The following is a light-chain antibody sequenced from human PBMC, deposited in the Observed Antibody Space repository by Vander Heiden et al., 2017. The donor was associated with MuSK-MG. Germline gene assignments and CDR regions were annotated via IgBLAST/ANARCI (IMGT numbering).Light chain of an antibody. Sequence: VVTLSPVSLAGSLGQRATLNCKSSQTLLHNSNSKNYLAWYQQKAGQPPKLLIYWASTRESGVPDRFSGSGSETDFTLTISSLQAEDVAVYYCQQYYGSPLTFGGGTKVEIK. CDR3: QQYYGSPLT. CDR2: WAS. CDR1: QTLLHNSNSKNY. V-gene: IGKV4-1*01. J-gene: IGKJ4*01.